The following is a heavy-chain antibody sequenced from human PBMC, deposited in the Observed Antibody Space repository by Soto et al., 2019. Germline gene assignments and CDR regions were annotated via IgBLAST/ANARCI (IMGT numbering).Heavy chain of an antibody. Sequence: GGSLRLACAACGVTFSNAWMSWVRQAPGKGLEWVGRIKSKTDGGTTDYAAPVKGRFTISRDDSKNTLYLQMNSLKTEDTAVYYCTARNYDFWSGYYGAFDIWGQGTMVTVSS. CDR2: IKSKTDGGTT. J-gene: IGHJ3*02. CDR1: GVTFSNAW. CDR3: TARNYDFWSGYYGAFDI. D-gene: IGHD3-3*01. V-gene: IGHV3-15*01.